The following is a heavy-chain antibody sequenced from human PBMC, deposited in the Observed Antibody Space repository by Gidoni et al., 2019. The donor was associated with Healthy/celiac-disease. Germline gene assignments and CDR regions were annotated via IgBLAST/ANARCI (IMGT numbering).Heavy chain of an antibody. D-gene: IGHD3-22*01. V-gene: IGHV4-39*01. J-gene: IGHJ4*02. CDR3: ARLSSGYYPYYFDY. CDR2: IYYSGST. CDR1: GGSISSSSYY. Sequence: QLQLQESGPGLVKPSETLSLTCTVSGGSISSSSYYWGWIRQPPGKGLEWIGSIYYSGSTYYNPSLKSRVTISVDTSKNQFSLKLSSVTAADTAVYYCARLSSGYYPYYFDYWGQGTLVTVSS.